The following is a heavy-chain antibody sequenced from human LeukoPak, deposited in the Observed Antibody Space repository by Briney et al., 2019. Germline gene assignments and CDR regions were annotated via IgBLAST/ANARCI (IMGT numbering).Heavy chain of an antibody. V-gene: IGHV4-39*07. Sequence: PSETLSLTCTVSCGSISSSTYYWGWIRQPAGKGREWIGSIYYGGSTYYNPSLKSRVTISVDASNNQFSLKLSSVTAADTAVYYCARDGGRLGTTFNWGQGTLVTVSS. CDR1: CGSISSSTYY. D-gene: IGHD1-7*01. J-gene: IGHJ4*02. CDR2: IYYGGST. CDR3: ARDGGRLGTTFN.